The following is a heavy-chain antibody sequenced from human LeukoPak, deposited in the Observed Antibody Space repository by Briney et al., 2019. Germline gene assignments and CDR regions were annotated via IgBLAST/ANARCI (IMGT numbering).Heavy chain of an antibody. CDR2: ISAYNGNT. CDR1: GYSFTDYY. J-gene: IGHJ4*02. CDR3: ARDLGEYYVDY. V-gene: IGHV1-18*04. Sequence: ASVKVSCKASGYSFTDYYIHWVRQAPGQGLEWMGWISAYNGNTNYAQKLQGRVTMTTDTSTSTAYIELRSLRSDDTAVYYCARDLGEYYVDYWGQGTLVTVSS. D-gene: IGHD3-10*01.